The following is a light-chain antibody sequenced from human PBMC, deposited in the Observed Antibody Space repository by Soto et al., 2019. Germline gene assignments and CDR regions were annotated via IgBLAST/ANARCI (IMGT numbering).Light chain of an antibody. V-gene: IGLV2-23*01. J-gene: IGLJ3*02. CDR3: CSYAGSRV. CDR2: EGS. CDR1: SSDVGGYNL. Sequence: QSALTQPASVSGSPGQSITISCTGTSSDVGGYNLVSWYQQHPGTAPKLLIYEGSKRPSGVSNRFSGSKSGNTASLTISGLQAEDEADYYCCSYAGSRVFGGGTKLTVL.